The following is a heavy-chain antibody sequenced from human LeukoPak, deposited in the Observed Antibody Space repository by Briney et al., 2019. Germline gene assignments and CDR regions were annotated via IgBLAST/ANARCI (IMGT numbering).Heavy chain of an antibody. CDR1: GFTFSSYG. CDR3: VKARRGEGAISYYMDV. Sequence: GGSLRLSCAASGFTFSSYGMSWVRQAPGKGLEWVSAISGSGGSTYYADSVKGRFTISRDNSKNTLYLQMNSLRAEDTAVYYCVKARRGEGAISYYMDVWGKGTTVTISS. CDR2: ISGSGGST. J-gene: IGHJ6*03. D-gene: IGHD3-10*01. V-gene: IGHV3-23*01.